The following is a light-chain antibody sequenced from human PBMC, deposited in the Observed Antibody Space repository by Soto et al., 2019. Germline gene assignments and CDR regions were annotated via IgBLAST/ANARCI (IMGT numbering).Light chain of an antibody. CDR1: STDVGGYNY. V-gene: IGLV2-14*01. CDR3: SSYTSNTTPV. Sequence: QSVLTQPASVSGSPGQSITISCTGTSTDVGGYNYVSWYQQHPGKAPKVMIYDVTNRPSGVSNRFSGSKSGNTASLTISGLQAEDEADYYCSSYTSNTTPVFGGGTKLTVL. J-gene: IGLJ2*01. CDR2: DVT.